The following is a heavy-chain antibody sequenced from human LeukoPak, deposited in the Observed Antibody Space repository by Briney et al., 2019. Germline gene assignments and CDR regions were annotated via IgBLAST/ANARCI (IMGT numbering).Heavy chain of an antibody. CDR1: GFTFSSYA. CDR3: ARSLPDYFDY. Sequence: GGSLRLSCAASGFTFSSYAMSWVRQAPGKGLEWVSYISSSSSTIYYADSVKGRFTISRDNAKNSLYLQMNSLRTEDTALYYCARSLPDYFDYWGQGTLVTVSS. CDR2: ISSSSSTI. V-gene: IGHV3-48*01. J-gene: IGHJ4*02.